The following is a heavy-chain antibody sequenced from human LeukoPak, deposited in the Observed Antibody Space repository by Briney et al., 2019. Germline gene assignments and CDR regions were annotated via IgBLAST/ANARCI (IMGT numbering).Heavy chain of an antibody. Sequence: NPGGSLRLSCAASGFTFSDYYMSWIRQAPGKGLEWVSYISSSSGYTNYADSVKGRFTISRDNAKNTLYLQMNSLRAEDTAVYYCATDSSPDYWGQGTLVTVSS. D-gene: IGHD3-22*01. V-gene: IGHV3-11*06. CDR1: GFTFSDYY. CDR2: ISSSSGYT. CDR3: ATDSSPDY. J-gene: IGHJ4*02.